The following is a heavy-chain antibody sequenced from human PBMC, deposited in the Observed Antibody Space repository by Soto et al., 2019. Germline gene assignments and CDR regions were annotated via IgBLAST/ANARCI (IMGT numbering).Heavy chain of an antibody. CDR3: ARDIVVVPALVPVKSFDP. CDR1: GGSISSSSYY. CDR2: IYYSGST. Sequence: TSETLSLTCTVSGGSISSSSYYWGWIRQPPGKGLEWIGSIYYSGSTYYNPSLKSRVTISVDTSKNQFSLKLSSVTAADTAVYYCARDIVVVPALVPVKSFDPWGQGTLVTVSS. D-gene: IGHD2-2*01. V-gene: IGHV4-39*01. J-gene: IGHJ5*02.